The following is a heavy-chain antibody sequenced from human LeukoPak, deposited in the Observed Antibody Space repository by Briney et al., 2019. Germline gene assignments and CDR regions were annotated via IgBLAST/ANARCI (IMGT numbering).Heavy chain of an antibody. CDR3: VKDRPCETCMPMDA. CDR2: LGRSGEYK. J-gene: IGHJ6*02. D-gene: IGHD2-2*01. V-gene: IGHV3-23*01. CDR1: GFRVTHYS. Sequence: PGGFLRPSCAASGFRVTHYSMSWVRQAPGKGLEWVAGLGRSGEYKYYADSVKGRFTISRDNSKDTVSLQMNSLRAEDSAIYFCVKDRPCETCMPMDAWGQGTTVTVSS.